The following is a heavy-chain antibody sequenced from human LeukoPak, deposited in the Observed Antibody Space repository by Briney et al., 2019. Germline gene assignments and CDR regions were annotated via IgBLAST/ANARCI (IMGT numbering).Heavy chain of an antibody. CDR3: ARGIVGATLYYFDY. J-gene: IGHJ4*02. CDR1: GYTFTSCG. D-gene: IGHD1-26*01. Sequence: ASVKVSCKASGYTFTSCGIRWVRQAPGQGLEWMGWISAYNGNTDYAQKLQGRVTMTTDTSTSTAYMELRSLRSDDTAVYYCARGIVGATLYYFDYWGQGTLVTVSS. V-gene: IGHV1-18*01. CDR2: ISAYNGNT.